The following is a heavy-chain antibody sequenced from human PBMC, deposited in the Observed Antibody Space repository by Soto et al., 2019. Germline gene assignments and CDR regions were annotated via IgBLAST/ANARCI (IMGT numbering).Heavy chain of an antibody. CDR3: ARSRDEAADINFDY. Sequence: ASVKVSCKASGYTFNSYYIHWVRQAPGQGLEWMGIINPSGGSTRYAQKFQGRVPMTRDTSTSTVYMELSSLRSEDTAVYYCARSRDEAADINFDYCGQGTLVTVSS. D-gene: IGHD6-13*01. J-gene: IGHJ4*02. CDR2: INPSGGST. CDR1: GYTFNSYY. V-gene: IGHV1-46*02.